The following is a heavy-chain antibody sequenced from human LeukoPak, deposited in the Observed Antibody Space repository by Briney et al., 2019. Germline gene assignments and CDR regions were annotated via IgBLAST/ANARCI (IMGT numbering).Heavy chain of an antibody. CDR3: AKVRYCSGVNCYPDDN. V-gene: IGHV3-30*02. J-gene: IGHJ4*02. CDR1: GFTFSDYS. D-gene: IGHD2-15*01. CDR2: IRYDGNNK. Sequence: GGSLRLSCAASGFTFSDYSMHCVRQAPGKGLNWVAFIRYDGNNKYYADSVKGRFTISRDNSKNTLYLQMNSLRAEDTAVYYCAKVRYCSGVNCYPDDNWGQGTLVTVSS.